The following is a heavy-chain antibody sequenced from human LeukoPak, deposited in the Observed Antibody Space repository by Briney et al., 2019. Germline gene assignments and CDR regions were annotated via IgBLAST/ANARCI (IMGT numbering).Heavy chain of an antibody. V-gene: IGHV4-38-2*02. D-gene: IGHD3-10*01. CDR1: GYSISSGYY. CDR2: IYHSGKT. Sequence: SETLCLTCTVSGYSISSGYYWGWIRQPPGKGLEWIGSIYHSGKTYYNPSLKSRATISIDMSKNQFSLKLSSVTAADTAVYYCARGMDLDYYGSGSPHAFDIWGQGTMVTVSS. J-gene: IGHJ3*02. CDR3: ARGMDLDYYGSGSPHAFDI.